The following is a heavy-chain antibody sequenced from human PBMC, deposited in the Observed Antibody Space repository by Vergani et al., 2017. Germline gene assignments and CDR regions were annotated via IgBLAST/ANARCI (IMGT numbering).Heavy chain of an antibody. D-gene: IGHD3-3*01. CDR1: GFTFSSSA. CDR2: IIPILGIA. V-gene: IGHV1-69*09. J-gene: IGHJ5*02. CDR3: AREPNKDYDCWSGRYNWFDP. Sequence: VQLVESGGGLVQPGGSLRLSCAASGFTFSSSAISWVRQAPGQGLEWMGRIIPILGIANYAQKFQGRVTITADKSTSTAYMGLSSLRSEDTAVYYCAREPNKDYDCWSGRYNWFDPWGQGTLVTVSS.